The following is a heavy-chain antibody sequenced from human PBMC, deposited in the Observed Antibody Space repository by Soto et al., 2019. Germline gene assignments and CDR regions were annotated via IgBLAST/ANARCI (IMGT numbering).Heavy chain of an antibody. Sequence: GASVKVSCKASGYTFTSYGISWVRQAPGQGLEWMGWSSAHNGNTNSAQKFQGRVTMTTDTSTSTAYMELRSLRSDDTAVYYCARVLGPQYYYGSGSYYSRRFDYWG. J-gene: IGHJ4*01. CDR1: GYTFTSYG. CDR2: SSAHNGNT. D-gene: IGHD3-10*01. V-gene: IGHV1-18*01. CDR3: ARVLGPQYYYGSGSYYSRRFDY.